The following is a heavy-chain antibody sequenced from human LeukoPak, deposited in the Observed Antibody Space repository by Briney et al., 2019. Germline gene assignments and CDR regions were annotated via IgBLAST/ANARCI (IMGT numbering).Heavy chain of an antibody. J-gene: IGHJ3*02. V-gene: IGHV3-23*01. D-gene: IGHD6-19*01. CDR1: GFTFSTYG. CDR3: AKAVAGTPNDAFDI. Sequence: PGGSLRLSCAASGFTFSTYGMSWVPQAPGRGLEWVSPISGSGGSTYYADSVKGRFTISRDNSKNTLYLQMNSLRAEDTAVYYCAKAVAGTPNDAFDIWGQGTMVTVSS. CDR2: ISGSGGST.